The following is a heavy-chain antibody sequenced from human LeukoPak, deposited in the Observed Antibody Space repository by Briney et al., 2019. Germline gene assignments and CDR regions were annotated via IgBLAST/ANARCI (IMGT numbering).Heavy chain of an antibody. CDR2: ISGSGGST. CDR3: AKVVNYYDSSGYYDD. J-gene: IGHJ4*02. Sequence: GSLRLSCAASGFPFSSYAMSWVRQAPGKGLEWVSAISGSGGSTYYADSVKGRFTISRDNSKNTLYLQMNSLRAEDTAVYYCAKVVNYYDSSGYYDDWGQGTLVTVSS. CDR1: GFPFSSYA. D-gene: IGHD3-22*01. V-gene: IGHV3-23*01.